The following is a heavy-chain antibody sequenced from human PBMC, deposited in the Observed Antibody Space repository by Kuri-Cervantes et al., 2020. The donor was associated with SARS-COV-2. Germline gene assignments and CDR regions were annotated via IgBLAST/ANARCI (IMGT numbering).Heavy chain of an antibody. CDR2: IYYNGDT. Sequence: SETLSLTCTVTGDSVNSINYYWTWIRQPPGKGLEWIGYIYYNGDTNYNPSLKSRVTISIDTSKNQLSLKLTSVTAEDTAAYYCASEGYFGVVTYAFEIWGQGTVVTVSS. J-gene: IGHJ3*02. D-gene: IGHD3-3*01. CDR1: GDSVNSINYY. V-gene: IGHV4-61*01. CDR3: ASEGYFGVVTYAFEI.